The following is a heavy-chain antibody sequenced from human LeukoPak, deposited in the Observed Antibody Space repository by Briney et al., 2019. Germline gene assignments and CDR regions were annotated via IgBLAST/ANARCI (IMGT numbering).Heavy chain of an antibody. V-gene: IGHV4-34*01. CDR1: GGSISRYY. Sequence: SETLSLTCTVSGGSISRYYWSWIRQPPGKGLEWIGEINHSGSTNYNPSLKSRVTISVDTSKNQFSLKLSSVTAADTAVYYCARLVRITIFGVAPAPSYYFDYWGQGTLVTVSS. J-gene: IGHJ4*02. D-gene: IGHD3-3*01. CDR2: INHSGST. CDR3: ARLVRITIFGVAPAPSYYFDY.